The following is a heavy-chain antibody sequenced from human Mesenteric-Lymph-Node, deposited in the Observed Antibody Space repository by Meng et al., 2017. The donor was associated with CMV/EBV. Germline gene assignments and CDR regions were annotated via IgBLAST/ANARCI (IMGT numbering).Heavy chain of an antibody. J-gene: IGHJ4*02. D-gene: IGHD3-10*01. CDR3: AKGYYYGSGSYLDY. CDR2: ISWNSGSI. V-gene: IGHV3-9*03. CDR1: GFTFDDYA. Sequence: GGSLRLSCAASGFTFDDYAMHWVRQAPGKGLEWVSGISWNSGSIGYADSVKGRFTISRDNAKNSLYLQMNSLRAEDMALYYCAKGYYYGSGSYLDYWGQGTLVTVSS.